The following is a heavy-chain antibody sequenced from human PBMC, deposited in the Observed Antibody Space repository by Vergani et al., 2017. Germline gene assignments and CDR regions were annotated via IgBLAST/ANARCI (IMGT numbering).Heavy chain of an antibody. D-gene: IGHD2/OR15-2a*01. V-gene: IGHV3-72*01. J-gene: IGHJ6*03. CDR1: GSTVSSNY. CDR3: AKDLGGCNSISCSYYMDV. Sequence: EVQLVETGGGLIQPGGSLRLSCTASGSTVSSNYMSWVRQAPGKGLEWIGRIRDKTYNYATAYAVSVKGRFIISRDDSKKTAYLQMNSLRVDDTAVYYCAKDLGGCNSISCSYYMDVWGKGTTVTV. CDR2: IRDKTYNYAT.